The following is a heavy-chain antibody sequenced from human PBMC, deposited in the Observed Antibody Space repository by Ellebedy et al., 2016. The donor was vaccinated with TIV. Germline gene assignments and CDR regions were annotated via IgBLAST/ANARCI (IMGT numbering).Heavy chain of an antibody. CDR3: ARDQRGPNAFDV. Sequence: ASVKVSCKAFGYTFSGYYMHWVRQAPGQGLEWMGWINPNSGGTNYAQKFQGRVTMTRDTSISTAYMELSRLRSDDTAVYYCARDQRGPNAFDVWGQGTLVTVSS. V-gene: IGHV1-2*02. J-gene: IGHJ3*01. D-gene: IGHD1-1*01. CDR2: INPNSGGT. CDR1: GYTFSGYY.